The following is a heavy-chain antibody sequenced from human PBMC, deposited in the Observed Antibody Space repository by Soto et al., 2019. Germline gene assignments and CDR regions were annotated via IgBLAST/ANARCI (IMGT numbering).Heavy chain of an antibody. J-gene: IGHJ6*02. CDR3: ASATTPAGWGYYYYGMDV. CDR2: TYYRSKWYN. CDR1: GDSVSSNSAA. V-gene: IGHV6-1*01. D-gene: IGHD6-19*01. Sequence: PSQTLSLTCAISGDSVSSNSAAWNWIRQSPSRGLEWLGRTYYRSKWYNDYAVSVKSRITINPDTSKNQFSLQLNSVTPEDTAVYYCASATTPAGWGYYYYGMDVRGQGTTVTVSS.